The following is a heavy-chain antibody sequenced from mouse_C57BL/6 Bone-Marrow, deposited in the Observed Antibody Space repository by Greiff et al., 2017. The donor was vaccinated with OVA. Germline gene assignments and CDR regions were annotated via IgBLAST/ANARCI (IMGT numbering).Heavy chain of an antibody. D-gene: IGHD2-5*01. CDR2: ISSGGSYT. CDR1: GFTFSSYG. J-gene: IGHJ4*01. V-gene: IGHV5-6*02. CDR3: ARRPLYYSNYGDYAMDY. Sequence: EVKLVESRGDLVKPGGSLKLSCAASGFTFSSYGMSWVRQTPDKRLEWVATISSGGSYTYYPDSVTGRFTISRDNAKNTLYLQMSSLKSEDTAMYYCARRPLYYSNYGDYAMDYWGQGTAVPVSS.